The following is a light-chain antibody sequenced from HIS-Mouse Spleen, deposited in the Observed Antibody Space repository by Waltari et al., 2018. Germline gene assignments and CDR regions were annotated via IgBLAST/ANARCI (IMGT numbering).Light chain of an antibody. V-gene: IGLV2-14*03. CDR3: SSYTSSSTLV. J-gene: IGLJ2*01. CDR1: SSAVGGYNH. Sequence: QSALTQPASVSGSPGQSITISCTETSSAVGGYNHVSRYQQHPGKAPKLMIYDVSNRPSGVSNRFSGSKSGNTASLTISGLQAEDEADYYCSSYTSSSTLVFGGGTKLTVL. CDR2: DVS.